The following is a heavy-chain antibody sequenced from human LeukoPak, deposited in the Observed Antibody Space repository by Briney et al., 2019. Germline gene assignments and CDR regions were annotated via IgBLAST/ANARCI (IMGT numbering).Heavy chain of an antibody. J-gene: IGHJ4*02. Sequence: GGSLRLSCAASGFTFSNHDMNWVRQAPGKGLEWVAVISYDGSNKYYADSVKGRFTISRDNSKNTLYLQMNSLRGEDTAVYYCASTSGWYSVYWGQGTLVTVSS. V-gene: IGHV3-30-3*01. CDR2: ISYDGSNK. CDR1: GFTFSNHD. D-gene: IGHD6-19*01. CDR3: ASTSGWYSVY.